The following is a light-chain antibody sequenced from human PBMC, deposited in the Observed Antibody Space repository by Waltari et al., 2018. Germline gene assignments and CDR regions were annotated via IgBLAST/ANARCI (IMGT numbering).Light chain of an antibody. V-gene: IGLV4-69*01. Sequence: QLVLTQSPSASASLGASVKLTCTLSSGHSSNIIAWHQQQPEKGPRYLMKVNSDGSHSKGDEIPDRFSGSSPGAERYLTISSLQSADEADYYCQTGGHGTWVFGGGTKLTVL. CDR2: VNSDGSH. CDR1: SGHSSNI. CDR3: QTGGHGTWV. J-gene: IGLJ3*02.